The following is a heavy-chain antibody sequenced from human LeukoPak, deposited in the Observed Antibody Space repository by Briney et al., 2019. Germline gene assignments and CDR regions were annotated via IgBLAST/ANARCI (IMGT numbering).Heavy chain of an antibody. D-gene: IGHD6-19*01. Sequence: SETLSLTCAVYGGSFSGYYWSWIRQHPGKGLEWIGYIYYSGSTYYNPSLKSRVTISVDTSKNQFSLKLSSVTAADTAVYYCASSEGQWLVPFGYWGQGTLVTVSS. CDR1: GGSFSGYY. V-gene: IGHV4-31*11. J-gene: IGHJ4*02. CDR2: IYYSGST. CDR3: ASSEGQWLVPFGY.